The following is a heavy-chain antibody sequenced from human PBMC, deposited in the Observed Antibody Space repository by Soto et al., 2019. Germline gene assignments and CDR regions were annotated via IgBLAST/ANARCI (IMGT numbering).Heavy chain of an antibody. CDR2: IYYSGST. Sequence: SETLSLTCTVSGGSISSYYWSWIRQPPGKGLEWIGYIYYSGSTNYNPSLKSRVTISVDTSKNQFSLKLSSVTAADTAVYYCARHDLGYCSSTSCYNFDYWGQGTLVTVSS. J-gene: IGHJ4*02. CDR1: GGSISSYY. D-gene: IGHD2-2*01. V-gene: IGHV4-59*08. CDR3: ARHDLGYCSSTSCYNFDY.